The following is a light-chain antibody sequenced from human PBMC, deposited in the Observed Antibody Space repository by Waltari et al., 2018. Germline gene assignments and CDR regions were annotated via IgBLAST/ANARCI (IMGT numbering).Light chain of an antibody. V-gene: IGKV3-15*01. J-gene: IGKJ1*01. CDR1: QSISSN. CDR3: HQYNNWPPWT. CDR2: ATS. Sequence: EIVMTQSPATLSVSPGEGATLSCRASQSISSNLAWYQQRPGQAPRLLIFATSTRATGVPARFRGSGSGTEFTLTISSMQSEDFAIYYCHQYNNWPPWTFSQGTKVEIK.